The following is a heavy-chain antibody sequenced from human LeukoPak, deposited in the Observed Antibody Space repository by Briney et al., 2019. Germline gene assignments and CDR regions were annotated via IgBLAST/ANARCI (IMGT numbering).Heavy chain of an antibody. CDR1: GNTFTSYA. CDR3: ARDPRPTIISSSWYSLPGLFDY. CDR2: ISAGNGNT. D-gene: IGHD6-13*01. V-gene: IGHV1-3*01. Sequence: ASVKVSCKASGNTFTSYAIHWVRQAPGQRLEWMGWISAGNGNTKYSQKFQDRVTMTRDTSTSTVYMELSSLRSEDTAVYYCARDPRPTIISSSWYSLPGLFDYWGQGTLVTVSS. J-gene: IGHJ4*02.